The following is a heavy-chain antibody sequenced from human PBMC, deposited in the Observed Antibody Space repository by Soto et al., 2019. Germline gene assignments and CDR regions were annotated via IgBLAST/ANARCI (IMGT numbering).Heavy chain of an antibody. CDR1: ADTFTSYY. CDR2: ISAYNGNT. CDR3: AREGYDFCSGSYPGPYYYYYGMDV. V-gene: IGHV1-18*04. D-gene: IGHD3-3*01. Sequence: ASVKVSCKAPADTFTSYYIHWVRQAPGQGLEWMGWISAYNGNTNYAQKLQGRVTMTTDTSTSTAYMELRSLRSDDTAVYYCAREGYDFCSGSYPGPYYYYYGMDVWGQGTTVTVSS. J-gene: IGHJ6*02.